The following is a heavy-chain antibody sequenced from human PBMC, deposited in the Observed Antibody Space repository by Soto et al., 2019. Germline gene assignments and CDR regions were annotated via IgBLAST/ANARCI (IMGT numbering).Heavy chain of an antibody. D-gene: IGHD4-4*01. Sequence: QVQLVESGGGVVQPGRSLRLSCAASGFTFSSYGMHWVRQAPGKGLEWVAVIWYDGSNKYYADSVKGRFTISRDNSKNRLYVQTNSLRAEDTAVYYCGRWRLQGFDPWGQGTLVTVSS. CDR1: GFTFSSYG. J-gene: IGHJ5*02. CDR3: GRWRLQGFDP. V-gene: IGHV3-33*01. CDR2: IWYDGSNK.